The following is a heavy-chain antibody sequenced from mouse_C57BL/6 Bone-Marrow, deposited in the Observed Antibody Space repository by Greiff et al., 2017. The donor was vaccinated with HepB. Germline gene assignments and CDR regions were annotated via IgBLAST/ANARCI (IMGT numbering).Heavy chain of an antibody. D-gene: IGHD2-3*01. V-gene: IGHV1-66*01. CDR1: GYSFTSYY. Sequence: VQLVESGPELVKPGASVKISCKASGYSFTSYYIHWVKQRPGQGLEWIGWIYPGSGNTKYNEKFKGKATLTADTSSSTAYMQLSSLTSEDSAVYYCARLGVDGYWETYWGQGTTLTVSS. CDR2: IYPGSGNT. J-gene: IGHJ2*01. CDR3: ARLGVDGYWETY.